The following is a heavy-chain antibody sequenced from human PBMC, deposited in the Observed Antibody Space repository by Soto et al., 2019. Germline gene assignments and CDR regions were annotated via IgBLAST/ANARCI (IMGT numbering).Heavy chain of an antibody. Sequence: ASVKVSCKASGYTFTGYYMHLVRQAPGQGLEWMGWINPNSGGTNYAQKFQGWVTMTRDTSISTAYMELSRLRSDDTAVYYCARSNRIPLWSNYFDYWGQGTLVTLSS. CDR2: INPNSGGT. J-gene: IGHJ4*02. CDR1: GYTFTGYY. CDR3: ARSNRIPLWSNYFDY. V-gene: IGHV1-2*04. D-gene: IGHD5-18*01.